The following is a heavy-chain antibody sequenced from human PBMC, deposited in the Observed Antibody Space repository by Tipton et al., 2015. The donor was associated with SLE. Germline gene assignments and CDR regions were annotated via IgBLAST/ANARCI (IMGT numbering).Heavy chain of an antibody. CDR2: INSDGSST. CDR3: ARDFCSVNSCPGYFDF. CDR1: GFTFSTYW. Sequence: SLRLSCAASGFTFSTYWMHWVRQAPGKGLTWVSRINSDGSSTTYADSVKGRFTISKDNSKNTVFLQMNSLRDEDAAVYYCARDFCSVNSCPGYFDFWGQGTLVTVSS. V-gene: IGHV3-74*01. J-gene: IGHJ4*02. D-gene: IGHD2-2*01.